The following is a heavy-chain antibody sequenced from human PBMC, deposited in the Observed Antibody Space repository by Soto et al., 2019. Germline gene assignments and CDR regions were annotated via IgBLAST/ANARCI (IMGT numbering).Heavy chain of an antibody. Sequence: PGGSLRLSCAASGFTFYDYAMHWVRQAPGKGLEWVSGINWNSGSVGYADSVKGRFTISRDNAKNSLYLQMNSLRAEDTALYYCAKDICSSSSCYFYHYFYMDVWGKGTTVTVSS. CDR1: GFTFYDYA. J-gene: IGHJ6*03. CDR2: INWNSGSV. CDR3: AKDICSSSSCYFYHYFYMDV. D-gene: IGHD2-2*01. V-gene: IGHV3-9*01.